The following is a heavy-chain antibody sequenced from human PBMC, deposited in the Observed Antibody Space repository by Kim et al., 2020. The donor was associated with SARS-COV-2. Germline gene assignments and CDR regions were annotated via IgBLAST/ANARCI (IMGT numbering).Heavy chain of an antibody. D-gene: IGHD1-26*01. J-gene: IGHJ6*02. Sequence: GGSLRLSCAASGFTFSNAWMSWVRQAPWKGLEWVGRIKSKTDGGTTDYAAPVKGRFTISRDDSKNTLYLQMNSLKTEDTAVYYCTTDEYSGSSSKDYYYYYGMDVWGQGATVTVSS. V-gene: IGHV3-15*01. CDR2: IKSKTDGGTT. CDR1: GFTFSNAW. CDR3: TTDEYSGSSSKDYYYYYGMDV.